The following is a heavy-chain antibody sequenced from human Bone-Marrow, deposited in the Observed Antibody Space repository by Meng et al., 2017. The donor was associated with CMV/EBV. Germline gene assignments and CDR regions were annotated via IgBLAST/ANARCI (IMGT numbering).Heavy chain of an antibody. CDR1: GFIFGDYA. CDR3: TRDLRPYYYDSSAFDY. J-gene: IGHJ4*02. V-gene: IGHV3-49*04. CDR2: IRSNTYGGTA. D-gene: IGHD3-22*01. Sequence: GESLKISCTASGFIFGDYAVTWVRQAPGKGLEWVGFIRSNTYGGTAEYAASVKGRFTISRDDSKSTAYLQMNSLKTEDTALYYCTRDLRPYYYDSSAFDYWGQGTLVTVYS.